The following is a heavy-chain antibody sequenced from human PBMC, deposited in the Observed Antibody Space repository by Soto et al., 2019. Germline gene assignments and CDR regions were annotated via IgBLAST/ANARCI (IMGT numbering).Heavy chain of an antibody. V-gene: IGHV1-69*12. J-gene: IGHJ6*02. D-gene: IGHD6-13*01. CDR1: GGTFSSYA. CDR2: IIPMFGTA. Sequence: QVQLVQSGAEVRKPGSSVQVSCTASGGTFSSYAGSWVRQAPGQGLEWMGGIIPMFGTANYAQKFRGRVTIIADESTTTAYMELSSLQSEDTAVYSCAIEASRSGYSINWYSYGVEVWGQGTTVNVSS. CDR3: AIEASRSGYSINWYSYGVEV.